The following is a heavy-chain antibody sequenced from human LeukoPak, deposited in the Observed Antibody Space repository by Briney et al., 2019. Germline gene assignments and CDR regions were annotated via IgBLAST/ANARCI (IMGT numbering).Heavy chain of an antibody. J-gene: IGHJ4*02. CDR1: GGSFSSYY. CDR3: ARTPRKLVVDY. V-gene: IGHV4-59*06. CDR2: IYYSGST. Sequence: SETLSLTCAVYGGSFSSYYWSWIRQHPGKGLEWIGYIYYSGSTYYNPSLKSRVTISVDTSKNQFSLKLSSVTAADTAVYYCARTPRKLVVDYWGQGTLVTVSS. D-gene: IGHD1-1*01.